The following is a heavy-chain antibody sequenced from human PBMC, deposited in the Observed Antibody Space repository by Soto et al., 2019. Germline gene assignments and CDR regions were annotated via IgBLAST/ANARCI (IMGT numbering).Heavy chain of an antibody. V-gene: IGHV4-4*02. J-gene: IGHJ4*02. CDR1: RGSISSDNW. CDR2: IYHTGST. D-gene: IGHD2-15*01. Sequence: QVQLQESGPRLVKPSGTLSLTCVVSRGSISSDNWWSWVRQPPGKGLQWIGEIYHTGSTNYAPSLKSRVIISIDKSNNQSSLNLNSVTAADTAVYYCARVACSGGSCSSDYWGQGTLVTVSS. CDR3: ARVACSGGSCSSDY.